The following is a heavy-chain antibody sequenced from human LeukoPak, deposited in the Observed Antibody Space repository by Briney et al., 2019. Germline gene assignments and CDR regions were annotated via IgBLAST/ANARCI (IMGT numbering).Heavy chain of an antibody. CDR3: ASNIVGATQD. CDR1: GGSICSYY. V-gene: IGHV4-39*01. CDR2: IYYSGST. D-gene: IGHD1-26*01. Sequence: PSETLSFTRTVSGGSICSYYWGWIRQPPGKGLEWIGSIYYSGSTYYNPSLKSRVTISVDTSKNQFSLKLSSVTAADTAVYYCASNIVGATQDWGQGTLVTVSS. J-gene: IGHJ4*02.